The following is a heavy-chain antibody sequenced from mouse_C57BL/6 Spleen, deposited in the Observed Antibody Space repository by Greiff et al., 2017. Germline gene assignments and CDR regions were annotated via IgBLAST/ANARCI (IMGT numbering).Heavy chain of an antibody. D-gene: IGHD2-5*01. Sequence: QVQLQQSGAELARPGASVKMSCKASGYTFTSYTMHWVKQRPGQGLEWIGYINPSSGYTKYNQKFKDKATLTADKSSSTAYMQLSSLTSEDSAVXYCASAYYSNFYAMDYWGQGTSVTVSS. CDR3: ASAYYSNFYAMDY. V-gene: IGHV1-4*01. J-gene: IGHJ4*01. CDR2: INPSSGYT. CDR1: GYTFTSYT.